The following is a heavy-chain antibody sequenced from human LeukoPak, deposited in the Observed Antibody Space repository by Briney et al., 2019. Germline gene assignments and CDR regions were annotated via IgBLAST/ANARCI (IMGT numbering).Heavy chain of an antibody. J-gene: IGHJ4*02. Sequence: PGGSLRLSRAASGFTFSSYAMSWVRQTPGKGLEWVSAISGSGGNTYYADSVKGRFTISRDSSKNTLYVQMNSLRAEDTAVYYCAKGPLIEVAGTTWDYWGQGTLVTVSS. CDR3: AKGPLIEVAGTTWDY. CDR1: GFTFSSYA. V-gene: IGHV3-23*01. CDR2: ISGSGGNT. D-gene: IGHD6-19*01.